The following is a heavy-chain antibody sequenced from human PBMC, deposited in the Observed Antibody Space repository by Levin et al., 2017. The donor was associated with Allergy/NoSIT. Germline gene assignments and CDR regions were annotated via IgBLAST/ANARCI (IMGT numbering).Heavy chain of an antibody. CDR3: ARKGPFGEVLSDAFDI. V-gene: IGHV1-46*01. Sequence: ASVKVSCKASGYTFTSQNMHWVRQAPGQGLEWMGIINPSGGGTRYGEKFQGRVTMTRDTSTSTVYMELSSLRSDDTAVYYCARKGPFGEVLSDAFDIWGQGTMVTVSA. CDR2: INPSGGGT. D-gene: IGHD3-10*01. CDR1: GYTFTSQN. J-gene: IGHJ3*02.